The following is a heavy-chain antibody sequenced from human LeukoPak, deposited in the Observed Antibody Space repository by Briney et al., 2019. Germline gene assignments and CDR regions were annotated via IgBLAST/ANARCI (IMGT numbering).Heavy chain of an antibody. CDR3: AREWSMSPAY. J-gene: IGHJ4*02. V-gene: IGHV3-48*01. D-gene: IGHD2-8*02. CDR1: GFTFSSYS. Sequence: GGSLRLSCAASGFTFSSYSMNWVRQAPGKGLEWVSYISGSSSTIYYADSVKGRFTISRDNAKNSLYLQMNSLRAEDTAVYYCAREWSMSPAYWGQGTLVTVSS. CDR2: ISGSSSTI.